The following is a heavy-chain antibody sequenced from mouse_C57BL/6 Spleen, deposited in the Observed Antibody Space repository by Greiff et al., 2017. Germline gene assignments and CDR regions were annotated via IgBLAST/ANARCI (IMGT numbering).Heavy chain of an antibody. CDR3: ARWGGNGAMDY. D-gene: IGHD2-1*01. V-gene: IGHV1-52*01. Sequence: QVQLQQPGAELVRPGSSVKLSCKASGYTFTSYWMHWVKQRPIQGLEWIGNIDPSDSETHYNQKFKDKATLTVDKSSSTAYMQLSSLTSEDSAVYYCARWGGNGAMDYWGQGTSVTVSS. CDR1: GYTFTSYW. J-gene: IGHJ4*01. CDR2: IDPSDSET.